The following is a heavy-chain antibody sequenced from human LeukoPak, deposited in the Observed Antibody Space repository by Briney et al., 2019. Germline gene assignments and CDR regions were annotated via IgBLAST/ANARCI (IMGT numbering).Heavy chain of an antibody. J-gene: IGHJ4*02. CDR3: ARARRYYYDSSGYFGY. CDR1: GGSISSYY. V-gene: IGHV4-59*12. D-gene: IGHD3-22*01. CDR2: IYDSGST. Sequence: SETLSLTCTVSGGSISSYYWSWIRQPPGKGLEWIGYIYDSGSTNYNPSLKSRVTISVDTSKNQFSLKLSSVTAADTAVYYCARARRYYYDSSGYFGYWGQGTLVTVSS.